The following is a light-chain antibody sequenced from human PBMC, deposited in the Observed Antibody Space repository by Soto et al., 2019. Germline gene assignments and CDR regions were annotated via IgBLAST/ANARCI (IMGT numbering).Light chain of an antibody. J-gene: IGKJ1*01. CDR2: AAS. CDR3: LHYYDYPRT. V-gene: IGKV1-5*01. Sequence: LQMTQSPSTLSASVLDRVAITCRASQSISSWLAWYQQKPGKAPNLLISAASRLQSGVPSRFSGRGSGTDFTLTISSLQPEDFATYYCLHYYDYPRTFGQGTKVDNK. CDR1: QSISSW.